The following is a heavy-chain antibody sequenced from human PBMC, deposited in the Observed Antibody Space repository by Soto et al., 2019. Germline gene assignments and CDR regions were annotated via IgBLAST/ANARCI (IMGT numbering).Heavy chain of an antibody. CDR1: GGSISSYY. CDR2: IYYSGSA. J-gene: IGHJ6*02. CDR3: ARLIEARNYYYGMDV. V-gene: IGHV4-59*01. D-gene: IGHD6-6*01. Sequence: PSETLSLTCTVSGGSISSYYWSWIRQPPGKGLEWIGYIYYSGSANYNPSLMSRVTISVDTSKNQFSLKLSSVTAADTAVYYCARLIEARNYYYGMDVWGQGTTVTVSS.